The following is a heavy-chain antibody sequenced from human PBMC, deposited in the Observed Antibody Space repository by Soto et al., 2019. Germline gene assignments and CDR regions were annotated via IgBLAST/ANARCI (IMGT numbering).Heavy chain of an antibody. D-gene: IGHD1-1*01. Sequence: QVQLQESGPGLVKPSGTLSLTCAVSGGSISSSNWWSWVRQPPGKGLEWLGEIYHSGSTNYNPSLKSRVTISVDKSKNQFSLKLSSVTAADTAVYYCAGRPGTPEYYYYGMDVWGQGTTVTVSS. CDR2: IYHSGST. CDR3: AGRPGTPEYYYYGMDV. J-gene: IGHJ6*02. CDR1: GGSISSSNW. V-gene: IGHV4-4*02.